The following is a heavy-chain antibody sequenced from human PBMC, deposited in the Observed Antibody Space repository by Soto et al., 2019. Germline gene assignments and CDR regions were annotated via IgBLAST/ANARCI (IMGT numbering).Heavy chain of an antibody. CDR1: GYSFTSYW. J-gene: IGHJ3*02. V-gene: IGHV5-51*01. CDR2: IYPGDSDT. CDR3: ASGSLHILTGYYQDDAFDI. D-gene: IGHD3-9*01. Sequence: GESLKISCKGSGYSFTSYWIGWVRQMPGKGLEWMGIIYPGDSDTRYSPSFQGQVTISAEKSISTAYLQWSSLKASDTAMYYCASGSLHILTGYYQDDAFDIWGQGTMVTVSS.